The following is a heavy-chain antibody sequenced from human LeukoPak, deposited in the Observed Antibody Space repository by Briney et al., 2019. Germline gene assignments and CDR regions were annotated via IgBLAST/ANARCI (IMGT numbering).Heavy chain of an antibody. J-gene: IGHJ3*02. Sequence: ASVKVSCKASGYTFTGYYMHWVRQAPGQGLERMGWINPNSGGTNYAQKFQGRVTMTRDTSISTAYMELSRLRSDDTAVYYCARDPTVTHQYAFDIWGQGTMVTVSS. CDR3: ARDPTVTHQYAFDI. CDR2: INPNSGGT. D-gene: IGHD4-17*01. V-gene: IGHV1-2*02. CDR1: GYTFTGYY.